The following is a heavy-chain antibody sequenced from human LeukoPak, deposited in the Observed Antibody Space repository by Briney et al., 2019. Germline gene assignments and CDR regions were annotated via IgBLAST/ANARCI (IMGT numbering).Heavy chain of an antibody. D-gene: IGHD4-11*01. CDR1: GGSISSYY. J-gene: IGHJ6*02. Sequence: PSETLSLTCTVSGGSISSYYWSWIRQPPGKGLEWIGYIYYSESTNYNPSLKSRVNISVDTSKNQFSLKLSSVTAADTAVYYCARGHTVGGGMDVWGQGTTVTVSS. CDR2: IYYSEST. V-gene: IGHV4-59*01. CDR3: ARGHTVGGGMDV.